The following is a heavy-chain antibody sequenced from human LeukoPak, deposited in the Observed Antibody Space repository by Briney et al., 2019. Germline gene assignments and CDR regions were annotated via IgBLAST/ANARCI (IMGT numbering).Heavy chain of an antibody. D-gene: IGHD3-10*01. V-gene: IGHV4-59*12. CDR2: IYYSGST. Sequence: SETLSLTCTVSGGSISSYYWSWIRQPPGKGLEWIGYIYYSGSTNYNPSLKSRVTISVDTSKNQFSLKLSSVTAADTAVYYCARDRVNNYYGMDVWGQGTTVTVSS. CDR3: ARDRVNNYYGMDV. CDR1: GGSISSYY. J-gene: IGHJ6*02.